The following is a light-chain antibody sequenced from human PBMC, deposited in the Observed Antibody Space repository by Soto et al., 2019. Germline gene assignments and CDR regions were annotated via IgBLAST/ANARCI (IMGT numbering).Light chain of an antibody. CDR3: QQRSNWWT. V-gene: IGKV3-11*01. CDR2: DAS. J-gene: IGKJ1*01. Sequence: EIVWTQSPCTVSWTPGERATLXCRASQSVSIDLAWYQQTPGQAPRLLIYDASNRATGIPARFSGSGSGTDFTLTISSLEPEDFAVYYCQQRSNWWTFGQGTKVDIK. CDR1: QSVSID.